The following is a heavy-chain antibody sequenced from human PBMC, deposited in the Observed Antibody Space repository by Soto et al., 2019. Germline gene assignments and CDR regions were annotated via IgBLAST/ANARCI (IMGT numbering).Heavy chain of an antibody. V-gene: IGHV4-39*01. D-gene: IGHD1-26*01. CDR1: GGSVRGSFYY. CDR3: ARQGSGSTFGFDP. J-gene: IGHJ5*02. CDR2: IHYSGSV. Sequence: QVQLQQSGPGPVKPSETLSLNCSVSGGSVRGSFYYWAWIRQTPGKGPEWIGSIHYSGSVNYNPSVNSRVTISIDTSTNQCSLKLKSVTAADTAIYYCARQGSGSTFGFDPWGQGIQVIVSS.